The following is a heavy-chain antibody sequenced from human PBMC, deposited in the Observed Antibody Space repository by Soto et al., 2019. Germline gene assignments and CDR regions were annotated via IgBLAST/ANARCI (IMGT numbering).Heavy chain of an antibody. J-gene: IGHJ6*03. CDR2: IYPGDSDT. D-gene: IGHD3-3*01. V-gene: IGHV5-51*01. CDR1: GYSFTSYW. CDR3: ARLLPVLRFLEWLSPGYMDV. Sequence: RGESLKISCKGSGYSFTSYWIGWVRQMPGKGLEWMGIIYPGDSDTRYSPSFQGQVTISADKSISTAYLQWSSLKASDTAMYYCARLLPVLRFLEWLSPGYMDVWGKGTTVTVSS.